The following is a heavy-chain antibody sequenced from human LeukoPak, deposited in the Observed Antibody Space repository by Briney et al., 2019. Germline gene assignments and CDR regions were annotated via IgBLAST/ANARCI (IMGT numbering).Heavy chain of an antibody. Sequence: SETLSLTCTVSGGSISSYYWSWIRQPPRKGLEWIGYIYSSGRTNYNPSLQSRVTISVDTSKNQFSLKLSSVTAADTAVYYCARTAVTTFDYWGQGTLVTVSS. CDR3: ARTAVTTFDY. CDR2: IYSSGRT. J-gene: IGHJ4*02. V-gene: IGHV4-59*01. CDR1: GGSISSYY. D-gene: IGHD4-4*01.